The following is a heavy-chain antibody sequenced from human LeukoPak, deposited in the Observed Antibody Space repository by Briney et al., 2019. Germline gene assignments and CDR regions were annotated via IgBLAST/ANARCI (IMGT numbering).Heavy chain of an antibody. J-gene: IGHJ4*02. CDR1: GFTFSTYA. D-gene: IGHD6-13*01. Sequence: GGSLRLSCAAFGFTFSTYAMSWVRQAPGKGLEWVSGISASGVSTYYADSVKGRFTVSRDNSKNTLYLQMNSLRAEDTAIYFCAKGLIAAADYWGQGTLVTVSS. CDR3: AKGLIAAADY. CDR2: ISASGVST. V-gene: IGHV3-23*01.